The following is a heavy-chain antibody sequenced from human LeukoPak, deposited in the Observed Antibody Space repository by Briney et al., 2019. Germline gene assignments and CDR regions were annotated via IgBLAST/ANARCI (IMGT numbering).Heavy chain of an antibody. CDR2: IRGSGDST. V-gene: IGHV3-23*01. Sequence: GGSLRLSCAASGFTFSTYAMSWVRQAPGKGLEWVSAIRGSGDSTFYVDSVKGRFTISRDNSKNTLYLQMDSLRAEDTAIYYCAKDTITMIRGVIRAFEYWGQGTLVTVAS. CDR1: GFTFSTYA. CDR3: AKDTITMIRGVIRAFEY. D-gene: IGHD3-10*01. J-gene: IGHJ4*02.